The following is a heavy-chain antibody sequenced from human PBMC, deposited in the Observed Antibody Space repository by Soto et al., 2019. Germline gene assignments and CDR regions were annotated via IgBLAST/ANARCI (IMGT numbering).Heavy chain of an antibody. D-gene: IGHD3-22*01. CDR2: IYHSGST. CDR3: ARSPASSGYYYEYYFDY. Sequence: SETLSLTCAVSGGSISSGGYSWSWIRQPPGKGLEWIGYIYHSGSTYYNPSLKSRVTISVDRSKNQFSLKLSSVTAADTAVYYCARSPASSGYYYEYYFDYWGQGTLVTVSS. J-gene: IGHJ4*02. CDR1: GGSISSGGYS. V-gene: IGHV4-30-2*01.